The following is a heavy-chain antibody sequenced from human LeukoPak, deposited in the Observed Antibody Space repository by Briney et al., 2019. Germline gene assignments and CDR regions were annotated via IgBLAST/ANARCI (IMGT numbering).Heavy chain of an antibody. CDR3: ARHSPVLSY. CDR2: ISYDGSNK. V-gene: IGHV3-30-3*01. J-gene: IGHJ4*02. D-gene: IGHD2-21*01. Sequence: GGSPRLSCATSGFTFSSYAMHWVRQAPGKGLEWVAVISYDGSNKYYADSVKGRFTISRDNSKNTLYLQMNSLRVEDTAVYYCARHSPVLSYWGQGTLVTVSS. CDR1: GFTFSSYA.